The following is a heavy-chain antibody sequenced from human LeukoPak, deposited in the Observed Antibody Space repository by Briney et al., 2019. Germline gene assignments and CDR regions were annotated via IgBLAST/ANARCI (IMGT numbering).Heavy chain of an antibody. J-gene: IGHJ4*02. CDR1: GGSISPYY. CDR3: ARSTGSTMFIDY. CDR2: IYYSGNT. V-gene: IGHV4-59*01. D-gene: IGHD3-10*02. Sequence: PSETLSLTCTVSGGSISPYYWSWIRQPPGKGLEWLGYIYYSGNTDYNPSLTSRVAISVDTSKNQFSLKLSSVTAAGTAVYYCARSTGSTMFIDYWGQGTLVTVSS.